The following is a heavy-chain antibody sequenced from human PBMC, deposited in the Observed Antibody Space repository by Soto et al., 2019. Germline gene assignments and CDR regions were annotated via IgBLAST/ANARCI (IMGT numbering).Heavy chain of an antibody. J-gene: IGHJ3*02. CDR2: IYPGDSDT. CDR3: ARPTYYDILSGYPYAFEI. V-gene: IGHV5-51*01. CDR1: GYSFTSYW. Sequence: PGESLKISCKGSGYSFTSYWIGWVRQMPGKGLEWLGIIYPGDSDTRYSPSFQGQVTISSDKSISTAYLQWSSLKASDTAMYYCARPTYYDILSGYPYAFEIRGQGTMV. D-gene: IGHD3-9*01.